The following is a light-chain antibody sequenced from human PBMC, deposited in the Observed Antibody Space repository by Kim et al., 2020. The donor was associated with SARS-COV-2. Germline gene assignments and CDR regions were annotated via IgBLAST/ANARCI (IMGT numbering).Light chain of an antibody. CDR1: QSVGTS. Sequence: SLSPGDKATLACRASQSVGTSLVWYQQKPGQAPRLLIYAASSRATGTPDRFSGSGSGTDFTLTISRLETEDFAVYYCQQYGSSLTFGGGTKVDIK. CDR3: QQYGSSLT. CDR2: AAS. J-gene: IGKJ4*01. V-gene: IGKV3-20*01.